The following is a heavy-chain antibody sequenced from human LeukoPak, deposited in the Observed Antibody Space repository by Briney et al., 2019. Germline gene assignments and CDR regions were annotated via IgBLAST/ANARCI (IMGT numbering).Heavy chain of an antibody. V-gene: IGHV3-74*01. CDR3: ANGPRPFDY. J-gene: IGHJ4*02. Sequence: GGSLRLSCAASGFTFSNYWMHWVRQAPGKGLVWVSRINSDGSSTSYADSVKGRFTISRDNAKNTLYLQMSSLRADDTAVYYCANGPRPFDYWGQGTLVTVSS. D-gene: IGHD1-1*01. CDR2: INSDGSST. CDR1: GFTFSNYW.